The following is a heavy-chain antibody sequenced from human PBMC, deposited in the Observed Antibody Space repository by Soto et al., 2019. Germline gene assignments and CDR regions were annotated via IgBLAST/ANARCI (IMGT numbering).Heavy chain of an antibody. CDR3: ARIATVTIDDY. V-gene: IGHV4-4*02. J-gene: IGHJ4*02. CDR1: GGSMTSSNW. D-gene: IGHD4-17*01. CDR2: IYHSGST. Sequence: PSETLSLTCAVSGGSMTSSNWWSWVRQPPGKGLGWLGEIYHSGSTNYNPSLKSRVTISVDKSKNQFSLKLRSVTAADTAVYYCARIATVTIDDYWGQGTLVTVSS.